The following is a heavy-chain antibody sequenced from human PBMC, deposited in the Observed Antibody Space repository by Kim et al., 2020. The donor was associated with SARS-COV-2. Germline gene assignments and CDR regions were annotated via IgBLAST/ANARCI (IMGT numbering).Heavy chain of an antibody. CDR2: INAGNGNT. CDR1: GYTFTSYA. Sequence: ASVKVSCKASGYTFTSYAMHWVRQAPGQRLEWMGWINAGNGNTKYSQKFQGRVTITRDTSASTAYMELSSLRSEDTAVYYCARGWGYYYGSGSYPSSDYYYYGMDVWGQGTTVTVPS. CDR3: ARGWGYYYGSGSYPSSDYYYYGMDV. D-gene: IGHD3-10*01. V-gene: IGHV1-3*01. J-gene: IGHJ6*02.